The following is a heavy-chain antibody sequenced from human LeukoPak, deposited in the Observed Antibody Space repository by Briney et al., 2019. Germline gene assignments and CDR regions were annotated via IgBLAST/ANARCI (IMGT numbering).Heavy chain of an antibody. Sequence: GASVKVSCKTSGYTFTNFGIGWVRQAPGQGLEWVGWISGGNGNTDYPQTLQDRFTMTTDTSTNTAYMELRNLRSDDTAVYYCARDLPLGSMGGSAFDLWGQGTLVIVSS. CDR2: ISGGNGNT. V-gene: IGHV1-18*01. CDR1: GYTFTNFG. D-gene: IGHD2-15*01. CDR3: ARDLPLGSMGGSAFDL. J-gene: IGHJ4*02.